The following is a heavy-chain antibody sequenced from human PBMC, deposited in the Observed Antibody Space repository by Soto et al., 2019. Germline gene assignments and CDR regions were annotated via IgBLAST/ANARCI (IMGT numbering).Heavy chain of an antibody. V-gene: IGHV4-59*01. J-gene: IGHJ6*02. Sequence: PSEPLPLTCTVSGVSISEYYWIWLRQPQGKGLEWIGYMYNTGSTVYNPSFKSRVTISVDTSKNQFSLKLNSVTAADTAVYYCARDLWGYCGTDCYPLDVWGQGTTVTV. CDR3: ARDLWGYCGTDCYPLDV. CDR2: MYNTGST. CDR1: GVSISEYY. D-gene: IGHD2-21*02.